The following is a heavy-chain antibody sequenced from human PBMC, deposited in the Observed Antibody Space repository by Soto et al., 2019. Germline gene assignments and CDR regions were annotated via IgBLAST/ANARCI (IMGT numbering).Heavy chain of an antibody. CDR1: GFTVSSNY. CDR2: IYSGGST. CDR3: ASSYTYYYDSSGYYWGAFDI. D-gene: IGHD3-22*01. J-gene: IGHJ3*02. V-gene: IGHV3-53*01. Sequence: GGSLRLSCVASGFTVSSNYMSWVRQAPGKGLEWVSVIYSGGSTYYADSVKGRFTISRVNSKNTLYLQMNSLRAEDTAVYYCASSYTYYYDSSGYYWGAFDIWGQGTMVTVSS.